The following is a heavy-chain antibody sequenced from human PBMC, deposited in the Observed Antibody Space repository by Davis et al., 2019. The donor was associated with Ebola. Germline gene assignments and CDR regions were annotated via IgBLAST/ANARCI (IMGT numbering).Heavy chain of an antibody. CDR2: IRSKANRYPT. CDR3: TTTTVTRDY. J-gene: IGHJ4*02. V-gene: IGHV3-73*01. CDR1: GFTFSGSG. D-gene: IGHD4-17*01. Sequence: ESLKISCASSGFTFSGSGMHWVRQAPGKGLGWVGRIRSKANRYPTAYAAAAKGRFTISRDDSKNTAYLQMNSLKTEDTAVYYCTTTTVTRDYWGQGTLVTVSS.